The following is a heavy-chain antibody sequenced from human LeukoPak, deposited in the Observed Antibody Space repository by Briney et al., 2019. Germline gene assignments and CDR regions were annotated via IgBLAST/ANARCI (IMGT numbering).Heavy chain of an antibody. CDR3: ARVGDYHNYYYYGMDV. CDR2: ISSSSSYI. CDR1: GFTFSSYS. V-gene: IGHV3-21*01. Sequence: PGGSLRLSCAASGFTFSSYSMNWVRQAPGKGLEWVSSISSSSSYIYYADSVKGRFTISRDNAKNSLYLQMDSLRAEDTAVYYCARVGDYHNYYYYGMDVWGQGTTVTVSS. J-gene: IGHJ6*02. D-gene: IGHD3-9*01.